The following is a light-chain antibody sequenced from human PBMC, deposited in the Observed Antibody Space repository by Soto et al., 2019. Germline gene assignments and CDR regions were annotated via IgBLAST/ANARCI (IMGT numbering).Light chain of an antibody. Sequence: QSALTQPASVSGSPGQSITISCTGTSSDVGGFNYVSWYQQHPGKAPKLMIYDVTNRTSGVSYRFSGSKSGNTASLTISGLQAEDEADYYCNSYTSSSTYVFGTGTKLTV. CDR3: NSYTSSSTYV. CDR1: SSDVGGFNY. J-gene: IGLJ1*01. CDR2: DVT. V-gene: IGLV2-14*03.